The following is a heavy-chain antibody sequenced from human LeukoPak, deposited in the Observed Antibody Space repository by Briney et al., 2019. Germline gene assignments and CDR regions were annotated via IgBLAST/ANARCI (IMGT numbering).Heavy chain of an antibody. J-gene: IGHJ4*02. V-gene: IGHV3-53*01. D-gene: IGHD3-10*01. Sequence: GGSLRLSCAASGVTVSSNYMSWVRQAPGKGLEWVSILYNGGHTYYADSVKGRFTISRDISKNTLFLQMDTLRAEDTAVYYCAKDIDEWREYYFDYWGQGTLVTVSS. CDR2: LYNGGHT. CDR1: GVTVSSNY. CDR3: AKDIDEWREYYFDY.